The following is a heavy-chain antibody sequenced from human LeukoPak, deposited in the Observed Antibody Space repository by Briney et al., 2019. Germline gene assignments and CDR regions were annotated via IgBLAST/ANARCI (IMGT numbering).Heavy chain of an antibody. CDR1: GFAFSDFY. CDR3: ARGPLIAAAGTW. CDR2: ISSSGSTI. D-gene: IGHD6-13*01. Sequence: PGGSLRLSCAASGFAFSDFYMSWIRQAPGKGLEWVSYISSSGSTIYYADSVKGRFTISRDNSKNSLFLQMNSLRAEDTAVYYCARGPLIAAAGTWWGQGTLVTVSS. J-gene: IGHJ4*02. V-gene: IGHV3-11*01.